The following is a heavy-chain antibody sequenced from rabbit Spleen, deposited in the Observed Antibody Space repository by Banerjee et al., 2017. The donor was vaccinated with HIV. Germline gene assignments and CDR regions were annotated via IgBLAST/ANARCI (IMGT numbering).Heavy chain of an antibody. V-gene: IGHV1S45*01. CDR3: ARGGSGYGRGDL. CDR2: IGTTSGTT. D-gene: IGHD1-1*01. CDR1: GFSFSSGYD. Sequence: QEQLVESGGGLVKPGASLTLICTASGFSFSSGYDMSWVRQAPGKGLEWIGCIGTTSGTTWYASWAKGRFTISKTSSTTVTLQMISLTAADTATYFCARGGSGYGRGDLWGPGTLVTVS. J-gene: IGHJ6*01.